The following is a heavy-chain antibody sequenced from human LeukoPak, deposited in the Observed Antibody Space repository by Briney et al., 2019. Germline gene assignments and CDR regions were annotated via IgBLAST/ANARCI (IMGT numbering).Heavy chain of an antibody. D-gene: IGHD6-13*01. Sequence: PGGSLRLSCAASGFTFSSYEMNWVRQAPGKGLEWVSYISSSGSTIYYADSVKGRFTISRDNSKNTLYLQMNSLRAEDTAVYYCAKLNYMAAADDYPWGQGTLVTVSS. V-gene: IGHV3-48*03. J-gene: IGHJ5*02. CDR2: ISSSGSTI. CDR1: GFTFSSYE. CDR3: AKLNYMAAADDYP.